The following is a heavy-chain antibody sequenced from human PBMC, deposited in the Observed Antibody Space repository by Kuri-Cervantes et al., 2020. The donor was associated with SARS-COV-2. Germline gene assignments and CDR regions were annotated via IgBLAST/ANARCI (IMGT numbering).Heavy chain of an antibody. CDR1: GFTFSSYA. V-gene: IGHV3-30-3*01. Sequence: GGSLRLSCAASGFTFSSYAMHWVRQAPGKGLEWVAVISYDGSNKYYADSVKGRFTISRDNSKNSLFLQMNSLRAEDTAVYYCARDADGYNRNFPYWGQGTLVTGSS. J-gene: IGHJ4*02. D-gene: IGHD5-24*01. CDR2: ISYDGSNK. CDR3: ARDADGYNRNFPY.